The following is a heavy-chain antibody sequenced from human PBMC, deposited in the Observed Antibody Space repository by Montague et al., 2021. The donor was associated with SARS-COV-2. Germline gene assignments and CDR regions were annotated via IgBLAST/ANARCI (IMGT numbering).Heavy chain of an antibody. V-gene: IGHV4-59*11. CDR2: IYNSGST. CDR3: AEDFDL. Sequence: SETLSLTCTVSGGSISTHYWSWIRQPPGKGLEWIGYIYNSGSTNYNPALKSRVTISVDTSKNQFSLKLRSVTAADTAVYYCAEDFDLWGRGTLVTVSS. CDR1: GGSISTHY. J-gene: IGHJ2*01.